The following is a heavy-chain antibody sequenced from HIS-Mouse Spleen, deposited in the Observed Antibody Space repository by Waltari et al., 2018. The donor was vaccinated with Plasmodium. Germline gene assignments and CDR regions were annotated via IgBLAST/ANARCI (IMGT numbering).Heavy chain of an antibody. V-gene: IGHV3-7*01. Sequence: EVQLVESGGGLVQPGWSLRLSCAASGFTFSSYLMSWVRQAPGKGLEWVANIKQDGSEKYYVDSVKGRFTISRDNAKNSLYLQMNSLRAEDTAVYYCASSWYWYFDLWGRGTLVTVSS. D-gene: IGHD6-13*01. CDR3: ASSWYWYFDL. J-gene: IGHJ2*01. CDR1: GFTFSSYL. CDR2: IKQDGSEK.